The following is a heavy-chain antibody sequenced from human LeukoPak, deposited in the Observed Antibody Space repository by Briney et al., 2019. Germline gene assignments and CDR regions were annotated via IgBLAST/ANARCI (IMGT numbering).Heavy chain of an antibody. V-gene: IGHV1-69*05. CDR3: ARPQGCSGGSCYSGYYGMDV. CDR1: GGSFSSFA. Sequence: ASVKVSCTASGGSFSSFAISWVRQAPGQGLEWMGEIIPIFDTANYAQKFQGRVTITTDESTSTAYMELSSLRSEDTAVYYCARPQGCSGGSCYSGYYGMDVWGQGTTVTVSS. J-gene: IGHJ6*02. CDR2: IIPIFDTA. D-gene: IGHD2-15*01.